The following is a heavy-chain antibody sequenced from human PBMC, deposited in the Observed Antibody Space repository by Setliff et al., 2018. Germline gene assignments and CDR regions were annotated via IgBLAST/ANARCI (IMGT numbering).Heavy chain of an antibody. J-gene: IGHJ4*02. CDR2: IYNSGST. V-gene: IGHV4-59*08. CDR3: ARHLWGRYMAESSDYFDY. Sequence: KTSETLSLTCTVSGGSISSYYWSWIRQPPGKGLEWIGYIYNSGSTNYNPSLEGRVTISVDTSNNQFSLKLSSVTAADTAVYYCARHLWGRYMAESSDYFDYWGQGSLVTVSS. CDR1: GGSISSYY. D-gene: IGHD3-10*01.